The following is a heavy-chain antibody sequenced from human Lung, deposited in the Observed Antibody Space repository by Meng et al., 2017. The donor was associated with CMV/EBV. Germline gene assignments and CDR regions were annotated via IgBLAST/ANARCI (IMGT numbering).Heavy chain of an antibody. CDR1: GFSIRDYW. D-gene: IGHD1-1*01. J-gene: IGHJ4*02. CDR2: INQDASER. V-gene: IGHV3-7*01. CDR3: ASWNDIDDYMYSFDY. Sequence: GESXKISXAASGFSIRDYWMSWVRQAPGKGLEWVANINQDASERYYVDSVKGRFTISRDNARSSLYLQMNSLRPEDTAVYYCASWNDIDDYMYSFDYWGQGVXVTVSS.